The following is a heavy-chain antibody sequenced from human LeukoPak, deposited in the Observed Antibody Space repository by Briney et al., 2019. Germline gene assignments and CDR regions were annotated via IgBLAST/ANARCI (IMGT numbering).Heavy chain of an antibody. Sequence: GGSLRLSCAASGFTFSDYYMSWIRQAPGKGLEWVSYISSSGSTIYYADSVKGRFTISRDNAKNSLYLQMNSLRAEDTAVYYCARDYCSSTSCYSGAFDYWGQGTLVTVSS. CDR2: ISSSGSTI. CDR1: GFTFSDYY. CDR3: ARDYCSSTSCYSGAFDY. V-gene: IGHV3-11*04. J-gene: IGHJ4*02. D-gene: IGHD2-2*02.